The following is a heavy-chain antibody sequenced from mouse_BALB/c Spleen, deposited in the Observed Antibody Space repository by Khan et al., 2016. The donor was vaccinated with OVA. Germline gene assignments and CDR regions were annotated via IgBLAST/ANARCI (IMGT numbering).Heavy chain of an antibody. V-gene: IGHV3-2*02. Sequence: EVQLQESGPGLVKPSQSLSLTCTVTGYSITSGYGWNWIRQFPGNKLEWMGYISYSGSTNYNPSLKSRISITRDTSKNQFFLQLNYVTTEDTATSYCARTARIKYWGQGTTLTVSS. J-gene: IGHJ2*01. CDR2: ISYSGST. CDR1: GYSITSGYG. D-gene: IGHD1-2*01. CDR3: ARTARIKY.